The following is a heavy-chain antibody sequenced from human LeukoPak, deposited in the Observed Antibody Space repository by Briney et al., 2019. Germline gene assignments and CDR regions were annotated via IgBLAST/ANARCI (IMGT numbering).Heavy chain of an antibody. V-gene: IGHV3-9*01. J-gene: IGHJ6*03. CDR1: GFTFDDYA. D-gene: IGHD1-26*01. Sequence: GRSLRLSCAASGFTFDDYAMHWVRQAPGKGLEWVSGISWNSGSIGYADSVKGRFTISRDNAKNSLYLQMNSLRSDDTAVYYCARVRYFYGSYYYYYYYMDVWGKGTTVTISS. CDR2: ISWNSGSI. CDR3: ARVRYFYGSYYYYYYYMDV.